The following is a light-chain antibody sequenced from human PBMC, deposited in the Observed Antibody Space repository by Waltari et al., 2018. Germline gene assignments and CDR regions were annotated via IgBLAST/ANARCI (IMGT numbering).Light chain of an antibody. CDR1: QSVSSN. J-gene: IGKJ5*01. V-gene: IGKV3-15*01. CDR3: QQYDNWPPNT. Sequence: EIVMTQSPATLSVSPGDRVTLSCRASQSVSSNLAWYQQKPGQAPRLLIYGASTRAPGIPARFSGSGYGTDFTLTISSLQSEDFAVYYGQQYDNWPPNTFGQGTRLEIK. CDR2: GAS.